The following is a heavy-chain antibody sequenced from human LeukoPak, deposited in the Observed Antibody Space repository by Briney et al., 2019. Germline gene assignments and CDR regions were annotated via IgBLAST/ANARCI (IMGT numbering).Heavy chain of an antibody. CDR3: ASKWVTYYYNSSAYHYPTDVFDI. D-gene: IGHD3-22*01. CDR2: ISAYNGYT. CDR1: GYSFTNYG. V-gene: IGHV1-18*01. J-gene: IGHJ3*02. Sequence: ASVKVSCKASGYSFTNYGISWVRQAPGQGLEWMGWISAYNGYTHFAQKFQGRVTMTTDTSTSTAYMELRSLRSDDTAVYYCASKWVTYYYNSSAYHYPTDVFDIWGQGTMVTVSS.